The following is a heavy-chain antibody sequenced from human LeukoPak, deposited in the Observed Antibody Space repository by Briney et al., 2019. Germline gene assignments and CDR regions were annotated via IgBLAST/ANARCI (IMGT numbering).Heavy chain of an antibody. Sequence: SETLSLTCTVSGGSISSSSYYWGWIRQPPGKGLEWIGSIYYSGSTNYNPSLKSRVTISIDTSKSHFSLKLSSVTAADTAVYYCARHAENGSDRFDYWGQGTLVTVSS. CDR2: IYYSGST. V-gene: IGHV4-39*01. J-gene: IGHJ4*02. CDR1: GGSISSSSYY. D-gene: IGHD5-12*01. CDR3: ARHAENGSDRFDY.